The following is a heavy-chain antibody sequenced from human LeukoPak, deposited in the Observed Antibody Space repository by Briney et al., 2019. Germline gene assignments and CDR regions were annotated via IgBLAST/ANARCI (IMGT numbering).Heavy chain of an antibody. CDR3: ASLHGYGSGRP. D-gene: IGHD3-10*01. J-gene: IGHJ5*02. CDR1: GGSIRGYY. Sequence: PSETLSLTCTVSGGSIRGYYWSWIRQPPGKGLEWIGYIYYSGSTNYNPSLKSRVTISVDTSKNQFSLKLSSVTAADTAVYYCASLHGYGSGRPWGQGTLVTVSS. V-gene: IGHV4-59*08. CDR2: IYYSGST.